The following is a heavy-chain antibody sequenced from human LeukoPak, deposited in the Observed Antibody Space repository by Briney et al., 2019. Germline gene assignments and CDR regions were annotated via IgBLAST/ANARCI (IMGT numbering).Heavy chain of an antibody. CDR1: GGAISSYH. V-gene: IGHV4-59*08. J-gene: IGHJ4*02. D-gene: IGHD6-13*01. CDR2: MYNTGGT. Sequence: PSETLSLTGTVSGGAISSYHWSWIRQSPGKGLEWIGYMYNTGGTNYNPSLKSRVTMSLDTSKNQFSLKLSSVTAADTAVYYCARHSRYSGDWYYFDYWGQGTLVTVSS. CDR3: ARHSRYSGDWYYFDY.